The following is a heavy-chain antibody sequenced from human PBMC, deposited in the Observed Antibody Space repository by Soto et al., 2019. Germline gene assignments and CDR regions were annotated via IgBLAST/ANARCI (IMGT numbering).Heavy chain of an antibody. D-gene: IGHD3-22*01. J-gene: IGHJ4*02. CDR1: GYTFTSYI. V-gene: IGHV1-3*05. Sequence: QVQLVQSGAEEKKPGASVKVSCKASGYTFTSYIIHWVRQAPGQRLEWMGWINAGNGNTKFPQKFQGRVTITRDTSASTAYMELSSLRSEDTAVYYCAGAAYYYDSSGYYPGDYWGQGTLVTVSS. CDR2: INAGNGNT. CDR3: AGAAYYYDSSGYYPGDY.